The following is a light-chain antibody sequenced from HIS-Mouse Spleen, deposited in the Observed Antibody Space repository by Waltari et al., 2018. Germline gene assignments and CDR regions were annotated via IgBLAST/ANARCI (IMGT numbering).Light chain of an antibody. CDR3: CSYAVSSTYWV. V-gene: IGLV2-23*01. CDR1: SSDVWSYNR. Sequence: QSALTQPASVSGSPGQSIAISCTGSSSDVWSYNRVSCYQQHPGKAPKLMIYEGSKRPSGVSNRFSGSKSGNTAYVTICGLQAEDEADYYCCSYAVSSTYWVLGGGTKLTVL. CDR2: EGS. J-gene: IGLJ3*02.